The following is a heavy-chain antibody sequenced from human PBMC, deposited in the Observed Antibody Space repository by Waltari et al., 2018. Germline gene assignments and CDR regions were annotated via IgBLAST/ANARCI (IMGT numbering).Heavy chain of an antibody. CDR2: IDPSDSFT. CDR1: GYMFTSHY. J-gene: IGHJ6*02. D-gene: IGHD3-10*01. CDR3: ARRQTIIEGDDYYYYGLDV. Sequence: EVRLVQSGAEVKKPGESLKISCKISGYMFTSHYINWVRQTPGNGLEWVGRIDPSDSFTNHSPSFQGHVSISIARSIATVYLQWNNLEASDSAIYYCARRQTIIEGDDYYYYGLDVWGQGTTVAVS. V-gene: IGHV5-10-1*01.